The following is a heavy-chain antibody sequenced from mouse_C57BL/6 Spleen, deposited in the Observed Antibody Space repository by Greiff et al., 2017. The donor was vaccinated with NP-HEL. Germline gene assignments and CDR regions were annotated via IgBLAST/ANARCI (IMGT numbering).Heavy chain of an antibody. D-gene: IGHD2-4*01. CDR2: IYPGDGDT. CDR1: GYAFSSSW. V-gene: IGHV1-82*01. CDR3: ARDYDYDDEYYCDY. Sequence: QVQLQQSGPELVKPGASVKISCKASGYAFSSSWMNWVKQRPGKGLEWIGRIYPGDGDTNYNGKFKGKATLTADKSSSTAYMQLSSLTSEDSAVYFCARDYDYDDEYYCDYWGQGTTLTVSS. J-gene: IGHJ2*01.